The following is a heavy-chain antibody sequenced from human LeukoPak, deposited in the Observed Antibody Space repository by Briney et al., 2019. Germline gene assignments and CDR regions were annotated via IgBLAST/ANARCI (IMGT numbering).Heavy chain of an antibody. CDR2: INPNSGGT. CDR1: GDTFTGYY. CDR3: ARGPPTFGVVRGHAFDI. Sequence: ASVKVTCKASGDTFTGYYMHWVRQAPGQGLEWMGWINPNSGGTNYAQKFQGRVTMTRDTSISTAYMELSRLRSDDTAVYYCARGPPTFGVVRGHAFDIWGQGTMVTVSS. J-gene: IGHJ3*02. D-gene: IGHD3-3*01. V-gene: IGHV1-2*02.